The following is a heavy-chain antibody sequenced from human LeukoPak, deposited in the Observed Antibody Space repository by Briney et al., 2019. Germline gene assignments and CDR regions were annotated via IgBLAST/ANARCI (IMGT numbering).Heavy chain of an antibody. J-gene: IGHJ6*03. D-gene: IGHD3-22*01. CDR3: ARVGHYYDSSGYYYTGGRYYYMDV. Sequence: PSQTLSLTCTISGGSIDSKTYYWGWIRQPPGKGLEWIGTIYYSGSTYYNPSLRSRVTISVDTSKNQFSLKLRSLTAADTAVYYCARVGHYYDSSGYYYTGGRYYYMDVWGKGTTVTISS. CDR2: IYYSGST. CDR1: GGSIDSKTYY. V-gene: IGHV4-39*07.